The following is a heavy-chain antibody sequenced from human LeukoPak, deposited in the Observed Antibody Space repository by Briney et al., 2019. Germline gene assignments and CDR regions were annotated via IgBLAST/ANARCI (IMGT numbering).Heavy chain of an antibody. Sequence: GASVKVSCKASGGTFSSYAISWVRQAPGQGLEWMGRIIPILGIANYAQKFQGRVTITADKSTSTAYMELSGLRSEDTAVYYCAREFSGASPFDYWGQGTLVTVSS. D-gene: IGHD6-25*01. CDR1: GGTFSSYA. CDR3: AREFSGASPFDY. V-gene: IGHV1-69*04. J-gene: IGHJ4*02. CDR2: IIPILGIA.